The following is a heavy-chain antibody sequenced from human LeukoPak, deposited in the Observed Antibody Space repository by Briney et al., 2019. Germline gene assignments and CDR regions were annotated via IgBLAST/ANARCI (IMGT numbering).Heavy chain of an antibody. V-gene: IGHV3-21*04. D-gene: IGHD3-9*01. J-gene: IGHJ4*02. Sequence: GGSLRLSCAASGFTFSSYSMNWVRQAPGKGLEWVSFISSSRSYIYYADSVKGRFTISRDNAKNSLYLQMNSLRAEDTAVYYCARTKPQQFDILSWGQGTLVTVSS. CDR2: ISSSRSYI. CDR3: ARTKPQQFDILS. CDR1: GFTFSSYS.